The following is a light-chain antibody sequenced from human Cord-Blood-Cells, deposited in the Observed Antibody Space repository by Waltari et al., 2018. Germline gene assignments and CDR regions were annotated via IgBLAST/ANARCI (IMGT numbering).Light chain of an antibody. CDR3: SSYAGSNRV. CDR2: EVS. Sequence: QSALTQPPSASGSPGQSVTISCTGTSSDVGGYNNVSWYQQHPGKAPKLMIDEVSKRPSGVPDRFAGSKSGNTASLTVTGLQAEDEADYYCSSYAGSNRVFGGGTKLTVL. CDR1: SSDVGGYNN. J-gene: IGLJ3*02. V-gene: IGLV2-8*01.